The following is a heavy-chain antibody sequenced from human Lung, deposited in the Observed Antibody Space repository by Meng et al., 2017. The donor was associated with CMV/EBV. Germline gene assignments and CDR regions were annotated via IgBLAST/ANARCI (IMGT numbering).Heavy chain of an antibody. Sequence: ASVKVSCKASGYTFTSYYMHWARQAPGQGLEWMGIINPSGGSTSYAQKFQGRVTMTRDTSTSTVYMELSSLRSEDTAVYYCARDLAAAGTGSGWDYYYYGMDVWGQRTTVTVSS. J-gene: IGHJ6*02. CDR2: INPSGGST. V-gene: IGHV1-46*01. CDR1: GYTFTSYY. D-gene: IGHD6-13*01. CDR3: ARDLAAAGTGSGWDYYYYGMDV.